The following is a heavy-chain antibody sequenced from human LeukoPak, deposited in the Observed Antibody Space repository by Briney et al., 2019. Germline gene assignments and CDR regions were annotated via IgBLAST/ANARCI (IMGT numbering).Heavy chain of an antibody. Sequence: PGGSLRLSCAASGFTVSSNYMSWVRQAAGKGLEWVSVFYSVGSTFYADSVKGRFTISRDNSKNTLYLQMNSLRAEDTAVYYCARGLDYGDYFDYWGQGTLVTVSS. CDR1: GFTVSSNY. V-gene: IGHV3-53*01. D-gene: IGHD4-17*01. CDR2: FYSVGST. CDR3: ARGLDYGDYFDY. J-gene: IGHJ4*02.